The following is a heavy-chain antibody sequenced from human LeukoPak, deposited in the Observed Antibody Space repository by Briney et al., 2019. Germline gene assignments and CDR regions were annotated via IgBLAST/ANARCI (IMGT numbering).Heavy chain of an antibody. CDR2: TYHSGSP. CDR1: GAPISSGGYS. D-gene: IGHD5-12*01. J-gene: IGHJ6*02. Sequence: SQTLSLTCAVSGAPISSGGYSWNWVRQTPGKGLEWIGYTYHSGSPRYNPSLESRVTISADRSKNQFSLSLTSVTAADTATYYCVRATSAYDSGHMDVWGQGTTVTVSS. V-gene: IGHV4-30-2*01. CDR3: VRATSAYDSGHMDV.